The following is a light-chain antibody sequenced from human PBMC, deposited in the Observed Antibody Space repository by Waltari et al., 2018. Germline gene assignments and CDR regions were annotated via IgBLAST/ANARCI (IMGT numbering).Light chain of an antibody. V-gene: IGKV3-20*01. CDR2: GAS. Sequence: EIVLTLSPGTLSLSPGERATLSCRASQSVSSSYLAWYQQKPGQAPRLLIYGASSRATGIPDRFSGSGSGTDFTLTISRLEPEDFAVYYCQQYGSSRPITFGQGTRLEIK. CDR1: QSVSSSY. CDR3: QQYGSSRPIT. J-gene: IGKJ5*01.